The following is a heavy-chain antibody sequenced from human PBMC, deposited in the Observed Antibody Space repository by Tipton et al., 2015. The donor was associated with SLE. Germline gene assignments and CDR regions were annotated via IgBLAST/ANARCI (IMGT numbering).Heavy chain of an antibody. D-gene: IGHD6-19*01. J-gene: IGHJ5*02. Sequence: SLRLSCAASGFTFSSYTMSWVRQAPGKGLEWVSGISGSGGSTYYADSVKGRFIISRDNSKKTLYLQMNSLRAEDTAVYYCAKKGDYSSGWYGANWFDPWGQGTLVTVSS. CDR2: ISGSGGST. CDR1: GFTFSSYT. V-gene: IGHV3-23*01. CDR3: AKKGDYSSGWYGANWFDP.